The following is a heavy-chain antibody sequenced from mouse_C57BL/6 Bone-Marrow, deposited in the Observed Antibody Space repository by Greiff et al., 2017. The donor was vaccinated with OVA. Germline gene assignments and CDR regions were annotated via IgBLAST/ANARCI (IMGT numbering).Heavy chain of an antibody. V-gene: IGHV1-52*01. D-gene: IGHD2-4*01. CDR2: IDPSDSET. CDR3: ARWDYDVGAWFDY. Sequence: QVQLQQPGAELVRPGSSVKLSCKASGYTFTSYWMHWVKQRPIQGLEWIGNIDPSDSETHYNQKFKDKATLTVDKSSSTAYMQLSSLKSEDSAVYYCARWDYDVGAWFDYWGQGTLVTVSA. CDR1: GYTFTSYW. J-gene: IGHJ3*01.